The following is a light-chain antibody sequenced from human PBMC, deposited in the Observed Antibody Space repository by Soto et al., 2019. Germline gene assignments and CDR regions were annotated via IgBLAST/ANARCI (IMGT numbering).Light chain of an antibody. V-gene: IGLV1-47*01. CDR2: RAS. J-gene: IGLJ2*01. CDR3: AAWDDTLKGLV. CDR1: SSNIGSNY. Sequence: QSVLTQPPSASGTPGQRVTISCSGSSSNIGSNYVYWYQQVPGTAPRLLMYRASQRPSGVPDRFSGSKSGTSASLAISGLRSDDEADYYCAAWDDTLKGLVFGGGTKLTVL.